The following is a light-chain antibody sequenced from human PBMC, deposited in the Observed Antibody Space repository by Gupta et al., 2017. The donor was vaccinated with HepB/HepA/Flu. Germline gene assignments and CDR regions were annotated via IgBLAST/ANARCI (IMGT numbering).Light chain of an antibody. Sequence: QSALTQPRSVSGSPGQSVTISCTGTGSDVGGYNYVSWYQHHPGRAPKGRMYADTKRPSGVPDRVSASKSGNTASLTITGLQAEDEAYDYCCSYAGSLTWGFGGGT. V-gene: IGLV2-11*01. CDR1: GSDVGGYNY. CDR3: CSYAGSLTWG. CDR2: ADT. J-gene: IGLJ3*02.